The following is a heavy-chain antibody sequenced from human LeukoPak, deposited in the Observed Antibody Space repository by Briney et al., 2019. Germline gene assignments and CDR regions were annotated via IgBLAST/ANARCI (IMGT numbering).Heavy chain of an antibody. J-gene: IGHJ4*02. Sequence: GGSLRLSCAASGFTFSSYSMNWVRQAPGKGLEWVSSISSSSSYIYYADSVKGRFTISRDNAKNSLYLQMNSLRAEDTAVYYCAGLDTAMVVFSYWGQGTLVTVSS. CDR2: ISSSSSYI. CDR1: GFTFSSYS. V-gene: IGHV3-21*04. D-gene: IGHD5-18*01. CDR3: AGLDTAMVVFSY.